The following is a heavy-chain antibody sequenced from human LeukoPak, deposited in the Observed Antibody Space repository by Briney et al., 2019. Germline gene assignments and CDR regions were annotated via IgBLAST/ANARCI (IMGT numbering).Heavy chain of an antibody. CDR3: AKAREAVRYFDWLENYYYGMDV. D-gene: IGHD3-9*01. CDR1: GFTFSSYA. J-gene: IGHJ6*02. Sequence: GGSLRLSCAASGFTFSSYAMSWVRPAPGKGLGWVSAISGIGGSTYYTDSVKGRFTISRDNSKNTLYLQMNSLRAEDTAVYYCAKAREAVRYFDWLENYYYGMDVWGQGTTVTVSS. CDR2: ISGIGGST. V-gene: IGHV3-23*01.